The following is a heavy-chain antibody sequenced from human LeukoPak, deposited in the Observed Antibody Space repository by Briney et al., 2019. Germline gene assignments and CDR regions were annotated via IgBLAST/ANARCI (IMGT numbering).Heavy chain of an antibody. CDR1: GYTFTSYG. J-gene: IGHJ5*02. CDR3: ARELSHDYDSSGYYSNWFDP. D-gene: IGHD3-22*01. CDR2: ISGYNGNT. Sequence: GASVKVSCKASGYTFTSYGISWVRQAPGQGLEWMGWISGYNGNTNYAQKFQGRVTMTRDMSTSTVYMELSSLRSEDTAVYYCARELSHDYDSSGYYSNWFDPWGQGTLVTVSS. V-gene: IGHV1-18*01.